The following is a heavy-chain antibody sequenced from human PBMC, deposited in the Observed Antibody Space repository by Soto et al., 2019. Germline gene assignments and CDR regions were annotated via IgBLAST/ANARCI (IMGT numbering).Heavy chain of an antibody. D-gene: IGHD2-21*02. V-gene: IGHV1-69*06. CDR2: IIPIFGTA. CDR1: GGTFSSYA. Sequence: QVQLVQSGAEVKKPGSSVKVSCKASGGTFSSYAISWVRQAPGQGLEWMGGIIPIFGTANYAQKFQGRVTITADKSTSTAYMEVSSLRSEDTAVYYCAREYRQAYCGGDCAFDYRGQGTLVTVSS. J-gene: IGHJ4*02. CDR3: AREYRQAYCGGDCAFDY.